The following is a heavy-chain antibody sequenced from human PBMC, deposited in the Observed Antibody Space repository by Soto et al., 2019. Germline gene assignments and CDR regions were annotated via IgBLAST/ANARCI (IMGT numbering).Heavy chain of an antibody. Sequence: GGSLRLSCAASGFTFSSYGMSWVRQAPGKGLEWVSAISGSGGSTYYADSVKGRFTISRDNSKNTLYLQMNSLRAEDTAVYYCAKDPPFNDFWSGYYTSPNYYYYMDVWGKGTTVTVSS. D-gene: IGHD3-3*01. CDR3: AKDPPFNDFWSGYYTSPNYYYYMDV. V-gene: IGHV3-23*01. CDR2: ISGSGGST. CDR1: GFTFSSYG. J-gene: IGHJ6*03.